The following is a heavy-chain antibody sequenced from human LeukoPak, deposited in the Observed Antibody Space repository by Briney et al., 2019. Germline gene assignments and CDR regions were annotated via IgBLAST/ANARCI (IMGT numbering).Heavy chain of an antibody. CDR2: INAGNSNT. J-gene: IGHJ4*02. Sequence: ASVKVSCKASGYTFTSYAMHWVRQAPGQRLEWMGWINAGNSNTKYSQKFQGRVTITRDTSASTAYMELSSLRSEDTAVYYCARGHIVVVTAIPVGFDYWGQGTLVTVSS. CDR1: GYTFTSYA. V-gene: IGHV1-3*01. D-gene: IGHD2-21*02. CDR3: ARGHIVVVTAIPVGFDY.